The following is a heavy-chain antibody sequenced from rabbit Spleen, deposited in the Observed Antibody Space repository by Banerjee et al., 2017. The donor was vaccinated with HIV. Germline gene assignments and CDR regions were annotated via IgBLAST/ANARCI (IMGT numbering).Heavy chain of an antibody. D-gene: IGHD1-1*01. V-gene: IGHV1S7*01. J-gene: IGHJ4*01. CDR3: VRDSSSTGDYNPNL. Sequence: QLVESGGGLVQPGGSLKLSCKASGFSLSSYWMSWVRQAPGKGLEWIGYIDPIFGSTDYASWVNGRFTISSDNAQNTLYLQLNSLTAADTATYFCVRDSSSTGDYNPNLWGQGTLVTVS. CDR2: IDPIFGST. CDR1: GFSLSSYW.